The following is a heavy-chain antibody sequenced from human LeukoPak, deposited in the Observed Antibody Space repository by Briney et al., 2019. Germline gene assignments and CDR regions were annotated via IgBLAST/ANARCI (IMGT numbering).Heavy chain of an antibody. CDR3: ARFEESGSYSVY. Sequence: PGGSLRLSCAASGFTFSGYPMHWVRQAPGKGLEWVAFISHDGTNKYYADSVKGRFTISRDNSQNTMFLQMNSLRAEDTAVYYCARFEESGSYSVYWGQGTLVTVSS. CDR1: GFTFSGYP. CDR2: ISHDGTNK. D-gene: IGHD1-26*01. V-gene: IGHV3-30*04. J-gene: IGHJ4*02.